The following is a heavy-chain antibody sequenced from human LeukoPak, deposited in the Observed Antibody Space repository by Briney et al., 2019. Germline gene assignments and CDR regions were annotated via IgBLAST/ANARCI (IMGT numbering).Heavy chain of an antibody. CDR2: ISSGGSTI. J-gene: IGHJ4*02. Sequence: GGSLRLSCGASGFTFSDFYMSWIRQAPGKGLEWISYISSGGSTIYYTDSVKGRFTISRDNAKNSLYLQMNSLRAEDTAVYYCARDLRSYYYDSSGYYQGGYWGQGTLVTVSS. D-gene: IGHD3-22*01. V-gene: IGHV3-11*04. CDR3: ARDLRSYYYDSSGYYQGGY. CDR1: GFTFSDFY.